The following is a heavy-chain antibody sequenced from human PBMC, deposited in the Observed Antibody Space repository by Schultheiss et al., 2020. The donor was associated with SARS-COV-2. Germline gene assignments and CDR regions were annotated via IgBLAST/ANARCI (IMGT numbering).Heavy chain of an antibody. J-gene: IGHJ5*02. Sequence: SETLSLTCTVSGGSISSYYWSWIRQPPGKGLEWIGYIYYSGSTYYNPSLKSRVTISVDTSKNQFSLKLSSVTAADTAVYYCARVPAAAGTRRFDPWGQGTLVTVSS. V-gene: IGHV4-59*01. CDR2: IYYSGST. CDR3: ARVPAAAGTRRFDP. CDR1: GGSISSYY. D-gene: IGHD6-13*01.